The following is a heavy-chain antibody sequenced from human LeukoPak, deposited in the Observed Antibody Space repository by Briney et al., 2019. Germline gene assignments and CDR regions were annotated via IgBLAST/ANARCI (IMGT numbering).Heavy chain of an antibody. CDR2: ISNSGKYI. V-gene: IGHV3-21*01. CDR3: ARDGGGFVGYQLQVYYFDY. J-gene: IGHJ4*02. Sequence: GGSLRLSCAASGFTFSTYSLSWVRQAPGKGLEWVASISNSGKYIYYADSVKGRFTISRDDAKNSLYLQMSSLRAGDTAVYYCARDGGGFVGYQLQVYYFDYWGQGTLVTVSS. D-gene: IGHD2-2*01. CDR1: GFTFSTYS.